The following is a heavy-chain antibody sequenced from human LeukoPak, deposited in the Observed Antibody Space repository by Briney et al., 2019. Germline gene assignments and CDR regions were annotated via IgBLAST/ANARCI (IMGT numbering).Heavy chain of an antibody. CDR3: ARDLSYGSYYDY. CDR2: IIPILGIA. V-gene: IGHV1-69*04. CDR1: GGTFSSYA. Sequence: SVKVSCKASGGTFSSYAISWVRQAPGQGLEWMGRIIPILGIANYAQKFQGRVTITADKSTSTAYMELSSLRSEDTAVYYCARDLSYGSYYDYWGQGTLVTVSS. D-gene: IGHD1-26*01. J-gene: IGHJ4*02.